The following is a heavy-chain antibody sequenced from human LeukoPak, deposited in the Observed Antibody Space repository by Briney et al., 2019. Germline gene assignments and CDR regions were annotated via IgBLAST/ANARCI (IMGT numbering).Heavy chain of an antibody. CDR1: GYSFTSYW. J-gene: IGHJ5*02. D-gene: IGHD2-2*02. CDR2: IYPGDSDT. Sequence: PGESLKISWKGSGYSFTSYWIGWVRQMPGKGLEWMGIIYPGDSDTRYSPSFQGQVTISADKPISTAYLQWSSLKASDTAMYYCARHGIFCSSTSCYRAGFDPWGQGTLVTVSS. V-gene: IGHV5-51*01. CDR3: ARHGIFCSSTSCYRAGFDP.